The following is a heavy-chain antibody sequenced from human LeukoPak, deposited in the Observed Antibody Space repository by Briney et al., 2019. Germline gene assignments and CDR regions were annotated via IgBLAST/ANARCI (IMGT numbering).Heavy chain of an antibody. D-gene: IGHD4-11*01. CDR2: ISASGGST. CDR3: AKSLPPTTGFDFDY. J-gene: IGHJ4*02. Sequence: PGGSLRLSCAASGFTFSSFAMSWVRQAPGKGLKWVSGISASGGSTYYADSVKGRFTISRDNSKNTLYLQMNSLRAEDTAVYYCAKSLPPTTGFDFDYWGQGTLVTVSS. V-gene: IGHV3-23*01. CDR1: GFTFSSFA.